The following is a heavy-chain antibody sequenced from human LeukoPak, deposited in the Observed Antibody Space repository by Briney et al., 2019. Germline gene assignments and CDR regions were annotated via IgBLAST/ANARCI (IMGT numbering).Heavy chain of an antibody. V-gene: IGHV3-20*04. J-gene: IGHJ4*02. CDR2: INWYGWSI. D-gene: IGHD3-22*01. Sequence: PGGPLRLSCAASGFTFDDYGMSGVGQAAPKELNGVSCINWYGWSIGYAESVKARSPLSRDNSKYSLYLQMNSLRAGDTALYYCARERMYYYDSIPDYFDYWGQGTLVTVSS. CDR1: GFTFDDYG. CDR3: ARERMYYYDSIPDYFDY.